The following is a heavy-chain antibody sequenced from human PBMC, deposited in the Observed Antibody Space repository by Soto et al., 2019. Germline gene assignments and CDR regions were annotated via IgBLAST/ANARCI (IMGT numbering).Heavy chain of an antibody. J-gene: IGHJ6*02. CDR1: GFSGFTFSRYA. Sequence: PGGSLRLSCASSGFSGFTFSRYAMSWVRQAPGKGLEWVSGIDGSGAKTYHADSVKGRFSISRDNSENTLYLQMNSLRAEDTAVYYCAKARLWGGDGYNSYYYNAMDVWGQGTTVTVSS. CDR2: IDGSGAKT. D-gene: IGHD3-16*01. V-gene: IGHV3-23*01. CDR3: AKARLWGGDGYNSYYYNAMDV.